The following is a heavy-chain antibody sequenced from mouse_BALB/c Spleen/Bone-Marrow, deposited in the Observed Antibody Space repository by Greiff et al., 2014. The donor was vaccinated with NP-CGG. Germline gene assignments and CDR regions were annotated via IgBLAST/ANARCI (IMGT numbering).Heavy chain of an antibody. J-gene: IGHJ2*01. Sequence: EVQLVESGGGLVKPGGSLKLSCAASGFTFSDYYMHWVRQTPEKRLEWVATISDGGSYTYLTDSMKGRFTIARDNAKNNLYLQMRSLKSEDTAMEYCAASSGLGYYYDYWGQGTTLTVSS. D-gene: IGHD4-1*01. CDR1: GFTFSDYY. V-gene: IGHV5-4*02. CDR2: ISDGGSYT. CDR3: AASSGLGYYYDY.